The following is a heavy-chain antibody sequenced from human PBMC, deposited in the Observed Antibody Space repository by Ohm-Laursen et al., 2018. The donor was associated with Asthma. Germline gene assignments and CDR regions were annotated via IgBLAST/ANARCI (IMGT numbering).Heavy chain of an antibody. J-gene: IGHJ4*02. CDR1: GDSISSGNNY. CDR3: ARGTFYYESTGYYFFDH. CDR2: IYYSGIT. V-gene: IGHV4-31*03. D-gene: IGHD3-22*01. Sequence: PSDTLSLTCTVSGDSISSGNNYWSWIRQHPGKGLEWIGYIYYSGITYSNPSRRSRVSISVDTSKNQFSLKLSPVTAADTAVYYCARGTFYYESTGYYFFDHWGQGALVTVSS.